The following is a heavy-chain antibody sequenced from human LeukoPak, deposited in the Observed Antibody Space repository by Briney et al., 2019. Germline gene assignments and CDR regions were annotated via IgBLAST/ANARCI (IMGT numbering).Heavy chain of an antibody. D-gene: IGHD3-10*01. CDR3: ARGLTMVRGVRVPGY. J-gene: IGHJ4*02. CDR2: MNPNSGNT. CDR1: GYTFTSYD. Sequence: ASVKVSCKASGYTFTSYDINWVRQATGQGLEWMGWMNPNSGNTGYAQKFQGRVTMTRNTSISTAYMELSSLRSEDTAVYYCARGLTMVRGVRVPGYWGQGTLVTVSS. V-gene: IGHV1-8*01.